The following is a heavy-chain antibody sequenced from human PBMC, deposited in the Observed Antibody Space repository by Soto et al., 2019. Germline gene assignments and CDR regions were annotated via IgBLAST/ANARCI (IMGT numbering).Heavy chain of an antibody. D-gene: IGHD6-13*01. CDR3: AKARDQQLGRLPFDD. Sequence: EVQLLESGGGLVQPGGSLRLSCVGSGFFFSSYTMTWVSQAPGKGLEWVSSFSATSDNTYYADYVRGRFTISRDNSKNTLCLQMNSLTAEDTAMYYCAKARDQQLGRLPFDDWGQGILVIVSS. V-gene: IGHV3-23*01. CDR1: GFFFSSYT. CDR2: FSATSDNT. J-gene: IGHJ4*02.